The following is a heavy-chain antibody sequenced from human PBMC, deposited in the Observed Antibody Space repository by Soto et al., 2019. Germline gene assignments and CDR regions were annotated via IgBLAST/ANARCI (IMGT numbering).Heavy chain of an antibody. CDR3: ARGVYYDSRGYYFFF. CDR1: GGTFSRYA. J-gene: IGHJ4*02. CDR2: IVPLFGTP. V-gene: IGHV1-69*13. Sequence: SVKVSCKASGGTFSRYALSWVRQAPGQGPEWMGGIVPLFGTPNYAQKFQGRVTITADESTSTAYMELSSLTSEDTAVHYCARGVYYDSRGYYFFFWGQGTLVTVSS. D-gene: IGHD3-22*01.